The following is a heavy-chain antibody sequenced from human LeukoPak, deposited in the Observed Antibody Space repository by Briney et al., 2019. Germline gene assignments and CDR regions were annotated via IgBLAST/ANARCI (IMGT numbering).Heavy chain of an antibody. J-gene: IGHJ4*02. CDR3: ARAPGIAVAGAWGRY. V-gene: IGHV1-18*01. CDR2: ISAYNGNT. D-gene: IGHD6-19*01. Sequence: ASVKVSCKASGYTFTSYGISWVRQASGQGLEWMGWISAYNGNTNYAQKLQGRVTMTTDTSTSTAYMELRSLRSDDTAVYYCARAPGIAVAGAWGRYWGQGTLVTVSS. CDR1: GYTFTSYG.